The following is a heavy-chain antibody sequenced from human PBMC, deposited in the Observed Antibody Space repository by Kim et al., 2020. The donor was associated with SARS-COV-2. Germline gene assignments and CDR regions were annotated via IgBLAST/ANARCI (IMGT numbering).Heavy chain of an antibody. CDR1: GFTFSNYG. CDR2: ISYDGSDK. CDR3: AKEDAVRVAGDFDL. V-gene: IGHV3-30*18. J-gene: IGHJ4*02. D-gene: IGHD6-19*01. Sequence: GGSLRLSCVASGFTFSNYGMHWVRQAPGEGLECVAVISYDGSDKKEADSVKGRFIVSRDNSKNTVFLQMDSLRLDDTGVYYCAKEDAVRVAGDFDLWGQGTLVTVSS.